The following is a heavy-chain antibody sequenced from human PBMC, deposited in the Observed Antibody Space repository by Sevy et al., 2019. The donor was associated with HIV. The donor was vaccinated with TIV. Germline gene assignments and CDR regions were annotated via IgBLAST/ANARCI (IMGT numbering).Heavy chain of an antibody. J-gene: IGHJ2*01. CDR3: ARGGDGVVPSPIIGLGPWTKYWYFDL. CDR1: GGSFSGYS. CDR2: VNHSGST. Sequence: SETLPLTCAVSGGSFSGYSWDWIRQPPGKGLEWIGEVNHSGSTNYNPSLKSRVTISVDTSKNQFSLKLNFVTAVDTAVYYCARGGDGVVPSPIIGLGPWTKYWYFDLWGRGTLVTVSS. D-gene: IGHD3-3*01. V-gene: IGHV4-34*01.